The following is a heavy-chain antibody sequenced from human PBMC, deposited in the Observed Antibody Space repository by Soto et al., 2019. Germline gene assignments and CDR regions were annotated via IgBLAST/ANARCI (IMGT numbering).Heavy chain of an antibody. CDR2: IHYGGST. D-gene: IGHD3-10*01. CDR1: GGSLSGGDDY. Sequence: SETLSLTCTVSGGSLSGGDDYWSWIRQLPGKGLEWIGHIHYGGSTYYSPSFKSRVILSVDTSKSQFSLNLTSATAADTAVYFCARESGPGSFDWFDAWGQGTPVTVSS. J-gene: IGHJ5*02. V-gene: IGHV4-30-4*01. CDR3: ARESGPGSFDWFDA.